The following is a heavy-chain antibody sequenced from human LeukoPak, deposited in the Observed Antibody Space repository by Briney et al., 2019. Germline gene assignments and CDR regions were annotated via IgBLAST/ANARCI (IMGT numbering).Heavy chain of an antibody. V-gene: IGHV4-34*09. D-gene: IGHD3-22*01. CDR2: IYYSGST. Sequence: SETLSLTCAVYGGSFSGYYWSWIRQPPGKGLEWIGYIYYSGSTYYNPSLKSRVTISVDTSKNQFSLKLSSVTAADTAVYYCARVHDYYDSSGYVDYWGQGTLVTVSS. J-gene: IGHJ4*02. CDR3: ARVHDYYDSSGYVDY. CDR1: GGSFSGYY.